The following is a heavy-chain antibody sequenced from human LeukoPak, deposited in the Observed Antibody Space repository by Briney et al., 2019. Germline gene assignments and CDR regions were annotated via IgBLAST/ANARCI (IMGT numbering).Heavy chain of an antibody. J-gene: IGHJ4*02. CDR1: GYSITSYW. D-gene: IGHD2-15*01. CDR2: IYPGDSDT. V-gene: IGHV5-51*01. CDR3: ATGRYCSGGSCRRNYFDY. Sequence: GESLKISCKGSGYSITSYWIGWVRQMPGKGLEWMGIIYPGDSDTRYSSSFQGRVTISADESISTAYLQWSSLKASDTAMYYCATGRYCSGGSCRRNYFDYWGQGTLVTVSS.